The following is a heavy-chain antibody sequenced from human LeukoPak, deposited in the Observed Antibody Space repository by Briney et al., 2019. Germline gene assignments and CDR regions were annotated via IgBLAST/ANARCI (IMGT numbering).Heavy chain of an antibody. CDR2: ISAYNGNT. D-gene: IGHD6-6*01. J-gene: IGHJ4*02. CDR3: ATEGLAARGDFDY. CDR1: GYTFTSYG. Sequence: GASVKVSCKASGYTFTSYGISWVRQAPGQGLEWMGWISAYNGNTNYAQKLQGRVTMTEDTSTDTAYMELSSLRSEDTAVYYCATEGLAARGDFDYWGQGTLVTVSS. V-gene: IGHV1-18*01.